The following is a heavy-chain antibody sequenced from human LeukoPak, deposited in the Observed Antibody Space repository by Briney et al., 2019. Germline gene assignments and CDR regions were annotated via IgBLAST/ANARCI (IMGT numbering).Heavy chain of an antibody. CDR1: GFTFSSYG. V-gene: IGHV3-30*02. CDR2: IRYDGSNK. D-gene: IGHD4-17*01. Sequence: GGSLRLSCAASGFTFSSYGMHWVRQAPGKGLEWVAFIRYDGSNKYYADSVKGRFTISRDNSKNTLYLQMNSLRAEDTAVYHCAPRTTLGIDYWGQGTLITVSS. J-gene: IGHJ4*02. CDR3: APRTTLGIDY.